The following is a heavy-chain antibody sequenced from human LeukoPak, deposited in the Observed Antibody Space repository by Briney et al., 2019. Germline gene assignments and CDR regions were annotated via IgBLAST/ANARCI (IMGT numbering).Heavy chain of an antibody. D-gene: IGHD1-26*01. CDR2: ILYDGNNK. CDR1: DFSFSNYG. CDR3: AKDRLFGSGLNGPHYYYGMDV. Sequence: PGRSLRLSCAASDFSFSNYGMHWVRQAPDKGLEWVAVILYDGNNKHYAESVKGRFTISRDNSNNMLYLQMNSLRPEDTAVYYCAKDRLFGSGLNGPHYYYGMDVWGQGTTVTVSS. V-gene: IGHV3-30*18. J-gene: IGHJ6*02.